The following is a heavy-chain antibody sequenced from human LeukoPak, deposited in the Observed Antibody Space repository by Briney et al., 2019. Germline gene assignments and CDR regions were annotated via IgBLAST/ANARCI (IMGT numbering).Heavy chain of an antibody. V-gene: IGHV4-34*01. CDR2: INHRGST. D-gene: IGHD1-1*01. CDR1: GGSSSGYY. Sequence: SETLSLTCAVYGGSSSGYYWSWIRQPPGKGLEWIGEINHRGSTNYNPSPKSRVTISVDTSKNQFSLKLSSVTAADTAVYYCARGRDNRLVPQYGMDVWGKGTTVTVSS. J-gene: IGHJ6*04. CDR3: ARGRDNRLVPQYGMDV.